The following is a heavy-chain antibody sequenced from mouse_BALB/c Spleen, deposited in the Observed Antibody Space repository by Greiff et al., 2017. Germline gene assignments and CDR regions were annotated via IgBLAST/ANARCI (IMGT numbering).Heavy chain of an antibody. CDR3: TRYYYGIGY. V-gene: IGHV1S22*01. CDR2: IYPGSGST. J-gene: IGHJ2*01. Sequence: LQQPGSELVRPGASVKLSCKASGYTFTSYWMHWVKQRPGQGLEWIGNIYPGSGSTNYDEKFKSKATLTVDTSSSTAYMQLSSLTSEDSAVYYCTRYYYGIGYWGQGTTLTVSS. CDR1: GYTFTSYW. D-gene: IGHD1-1*01.